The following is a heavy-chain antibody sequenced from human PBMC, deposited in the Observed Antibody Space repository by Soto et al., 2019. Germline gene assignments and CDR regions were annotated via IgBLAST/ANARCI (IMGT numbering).Heavy chain of an antibody. V-gene: IGHV4-39*01. Sequence: SETLSLTCSVSGYSVSSSDYYWAWIRQPPGKGLEWIGSMLYSGLTYYNLSLKSRVTLSVDTSKNQFSLTLTSVTAADTAVYYCARTLSGFTYGSRQFYFDYWGQGTLVTVSS. CDR1: GYSVSSSDYY. J-gene: IGHJ4*02. D-gene: IGHD3-10*01. CDR2: MLYSGLT. CDR3: ARTLSGFTYGSRQFYFDY.